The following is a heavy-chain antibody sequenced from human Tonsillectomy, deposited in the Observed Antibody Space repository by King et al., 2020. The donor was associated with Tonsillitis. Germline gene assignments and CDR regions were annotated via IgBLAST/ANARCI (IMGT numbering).Heavy chain of an antibody. CDR1: GGSGSGGSW. CDR2: LDHSGST. Sequence: GAGAGGSGSGGSWWGWVRQPPGKGREWIGGLDHSGSTNYNPSLKSRVTISVDKSKHQFSLKLSSVTAADTAVYYCARSIARDYFDYWGQGTLVTVSS. CDR3: ARSIARDYFDY. J-gene: IGHJ4*02. D-gene: IGHD6-6*01. V-gene: IGHV4-4*02.